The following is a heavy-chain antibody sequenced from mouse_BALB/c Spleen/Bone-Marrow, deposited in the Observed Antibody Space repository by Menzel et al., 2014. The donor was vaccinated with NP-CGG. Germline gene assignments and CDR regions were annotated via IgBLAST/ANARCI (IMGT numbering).Heavy chain of an antibody. J-gene: IGHJ1*01. CDR2: INPYNDGT. V-gene: IGHV1-14*01. CDR1: GYTFTSYV. Sequence: EVQLQQSGPELVKPGASVKMSCKASGYTFTSYVMHWVKQKPGQGLEWIGNINPYNDGTKYNEKFKGKATLTSDKFSSKAYMELGSLASEDSAVYYCARSLDCYDWYFDDWGAGTPVTVSS. CDR3: ARSLDCYDWYFDD. D-gene: IGHD2-3*01.